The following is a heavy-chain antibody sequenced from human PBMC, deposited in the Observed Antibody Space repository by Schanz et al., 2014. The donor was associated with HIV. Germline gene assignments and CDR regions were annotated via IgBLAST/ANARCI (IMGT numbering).Heavy chain of an antibody. Sequence: QVQLVESGGGVVQPGRSLRLSCAVSGFTFSSYGMHWVRQAPGKGLEWVAVISYDGVRKYLGDSVKGRFTISRDNSKNTVYLQLKSLRVEDTAVYYCARLRGFLWFGDHPYSFDYWGQGTLVTVSS. D-gene: IGHD3-10*01. CDR3: ARLRGFLWFGDHPYSFDY. CDR1: GFTFSSYG. CDR2: ISYDGVRK. J-gene: IGHJ4*02. V-gene: IGHV3-33*05.